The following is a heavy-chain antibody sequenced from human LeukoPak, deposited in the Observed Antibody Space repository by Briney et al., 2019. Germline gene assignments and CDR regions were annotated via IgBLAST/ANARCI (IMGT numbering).Heavy chain of an antibody. CDR1: GYSFTNYW. CDR2: IYVGDSDT. CDR3: ARPRIAAAGYAFDI. V-gene: IGHV5-51*01. D-gene: IGHD6-13*01. Sequence: GESLKISCKGSGYSFTNYWIGWVRQMPGKNLEWMGSIYVGDSDTRYSPSFQGQVTISADKSINTAYLQWSSLKASDTAMYYCARPRIAAAGYAFDIWGQGTMVTVSS. J-gene: IGHJ3*02.